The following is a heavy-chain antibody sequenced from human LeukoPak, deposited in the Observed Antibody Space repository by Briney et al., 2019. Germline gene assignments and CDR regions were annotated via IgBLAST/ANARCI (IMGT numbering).Heavy chain of an antibody. CDR3: ARDVSGWSYFDY. Sequence: GASVKVSCKASGYTFSSYGISWVRQAPVQGLEWMGWISGYNGNTNYAQKLQGRVTMTTDTSTSTAYMELRSLRSDDTAVYYCARDVSGWSYFDYWGQGTLVTVSS. CDR1: GYTFSSYG. D-gene: IGHD6-19*01. CDR2: ISGYNGNT. J-gene: IGHJ4*02. V-gene: IGHV1-18*04.